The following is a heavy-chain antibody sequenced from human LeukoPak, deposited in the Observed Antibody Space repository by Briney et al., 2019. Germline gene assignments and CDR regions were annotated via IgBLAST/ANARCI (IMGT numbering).Heavy chain of an antibody. J-gene: IGHJ5*02. CDR2: IYYSGST. CDR1: GGSISSSSYY. Sequence: SETLSLTCTVSGGSISSSSYYWGWIRQPPGKGLEWIGSIYYSGSTYYNPSLKSRVTISVDTSKNQFSRKLSSVTAADTAVYYCARGWLLWFGELLSPGWFDPWGQGTLVTVSS. CDR3: ARGWLLWFGELLSPGWFDP. V-gene: IGHV4-39*01. D-gene: IGHD3-10*01.